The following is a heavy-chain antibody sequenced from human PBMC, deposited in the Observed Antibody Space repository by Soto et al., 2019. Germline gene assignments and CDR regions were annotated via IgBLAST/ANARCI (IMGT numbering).Heavy chain of an antibody. D-gene: IGHD3-22*01. CDR2: ISPNSGNT. J-gene: IGHJ6*02. V-gene: IGHV1-18*01. CDR1: GYTFTRNG. CDR3: VKDRDSNSWPSRDV. Sequence: ASVKVSCKASGYTFTRNGISWVRQAPGQGLEWMGWISPNSGNTKYAQKLQGRVIMTTDTSTSTAYMELRSLRSDDTAVYYCVKDRDSNSWPSRDVWGPGTTVTVSS.